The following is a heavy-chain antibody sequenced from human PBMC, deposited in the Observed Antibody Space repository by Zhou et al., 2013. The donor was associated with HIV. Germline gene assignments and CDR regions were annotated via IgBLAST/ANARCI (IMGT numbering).Heavy chain of an antibody. J-gene: IGHJ6*03. V-gene: IGHV1-69*05. CDR1: GGTFSSYA. Sequence: QVQLVQSGAEVKKPGSSVKVSCKASGGTFSSYAISWVRQAPGQGLEWMGGIIPIFGTANYAQKFQGRVTITTDESTSTAYMELSSLRSEDTAVYYCARGGGGYCSSTSCYPPNYYYYYMDVWGKGTTVTVSS. CDR2: IIPIFGTA. D-gene: IGHD2-2*01. CDR3: ARGGGGYCSSTSCYPPNYYYYYMDV.